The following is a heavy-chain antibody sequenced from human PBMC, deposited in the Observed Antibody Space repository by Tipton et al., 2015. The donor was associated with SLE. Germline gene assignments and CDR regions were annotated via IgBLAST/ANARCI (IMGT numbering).Heavy chain of an antibody. V-gene: IGHV3-74*01. Sequence: SLRLSCAASGLTFSRAGLHWVRQAPGKGRVWVSRIYTDGSRTSYAASVKGRFTISRDNAKNTVFVQRNSLRAEDTAVYYCGRGDYEGYFIDYWGQGTLVTVSS. J-gene: IGHJ4*02. CDR2: IYTDGSRT. CDR3: GRGDYEGYFIDY. D-gene: IGHD4-17*01. CDR1: GLTFSRAG.